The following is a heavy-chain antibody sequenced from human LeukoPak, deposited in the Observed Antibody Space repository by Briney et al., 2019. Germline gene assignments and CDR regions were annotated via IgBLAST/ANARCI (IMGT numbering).Heavy chain of an antibody. V-gene: IGHV4-34*01. CDR3: ARGFGYRIDY. CDR2: INHSGST. J-gene: IGHJ4*02. CDR1: GGSFSGYY. Sequence: PSETLSLTCAVYGGSFSGYYWSWIRQPPGKGLEWIGEINHSGSTNYNPSLKSRVTISVDTSKNQFSLKLSSVTAADTAVYYCARGFGYRIDYWGQGTLVTVSS. D-gene: IGHD3-10*01.